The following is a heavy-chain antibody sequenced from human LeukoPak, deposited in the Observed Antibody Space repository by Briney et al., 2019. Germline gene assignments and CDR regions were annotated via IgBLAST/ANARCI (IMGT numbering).Heavy chain of an antibody. D-gene: IGHD5-18*01. Sequence: ASVKVSCKASGFTFTSSAVQWVRQARGQRLEWIGWIVVGSGNTNYAQKFQERVTITRDMSTSTVYMELSSLRSEDTAVYYCAAALFGLDTAMVYFDYWGQGTLVTVSS. CDR3: AAALFGLDTAMVYFDY. V-gene: IGHV1-58*01. CDR1: GFTFTSSA. J-gene: IGHJ4*02. CDR2: IVVGSGNT.